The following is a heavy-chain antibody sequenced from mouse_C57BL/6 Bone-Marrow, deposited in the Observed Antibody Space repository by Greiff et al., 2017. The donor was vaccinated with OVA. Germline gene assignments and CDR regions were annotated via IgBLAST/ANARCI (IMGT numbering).Heavy chain of an antibody. D-gene: IGHD1-1*01. CDR1: GYTFTSYW. V-gene: IGHV1-55*01. CDR3: ARFHYYGSSYVPWFAY. Sequence: QVQLQQPGAELVKPGASVKMSCKASGYTFTSYWITWVKQRPGQGLEWIGDIYTGSGSNNYNEKFKSKATLTVDTSSSTAYMQLSSLTSEDSAVYYCARFHYYGSSYVPWFAYWGQGTLVTVSA. CDR2: IYTGSGSN. J-gene: IGHJ3*01.